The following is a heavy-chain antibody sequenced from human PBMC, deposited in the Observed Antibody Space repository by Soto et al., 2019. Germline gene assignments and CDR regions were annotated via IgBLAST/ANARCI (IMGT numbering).Heavy chain of an antibody. D-gene: IGHD4-17*01. J-gene: IGHJ4*02. Sequence: GGSLRLSCAASGFTFSSYAMSWVRQAPGKGLQWVSTISGSGGSTYYADSVKGRFTISRDNSKNTLYLQMNSLRAEDTAVYYCAKDFYSQDYGDYPIDYWGQGTLVTVSS. CDR2: ISGSGGST. CDR1: GFTFSSYA. V-gene: IGHV3-23*01. CDR3: AKDFYSQDYGDYPIDY.